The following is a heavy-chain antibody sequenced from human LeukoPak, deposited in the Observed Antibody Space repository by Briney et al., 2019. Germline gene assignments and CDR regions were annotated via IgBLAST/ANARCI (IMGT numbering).Heavy chain of an antibody. D-gene: IGHD3-10*01. CDR3: ARVDLGVFDY. J-gene: IGHJ4*02. CDR1: GFTVSSNY. V-gene: IGHV3-66*01. CDR2: IYSGGST. Sequence: GGTLRLSCAASGFTVSSNYMSWVRQAPGKGLEWVSVIYSGGSTYYADSVKGRFTISRDNSKNTLYLQMNSLRAEDTAVYYCARVDLGVFDYWGQGTLVTVSS.